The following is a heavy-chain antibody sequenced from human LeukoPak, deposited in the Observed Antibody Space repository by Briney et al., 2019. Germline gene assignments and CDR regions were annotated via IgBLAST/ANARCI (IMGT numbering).Heavy chain of an antibody. CDR1: GFTFSSYE. J-gene: IGHJ4*02. D-gene: IGHD5-18*01. Sequence: GGSLRLSCAASGFTFSSYEMNWVRQAPGKGLEWVSYISSSGSTIYYADSVKGRFTISRDNAKNSLYLQMNSLRAEDTAVYYCAREREDTAAYDYWGQGTLVTVSS. CDR2: ISSSGSTI. V-gene: IGHV3-48*03. CDR3: AREREDTAAYDY.